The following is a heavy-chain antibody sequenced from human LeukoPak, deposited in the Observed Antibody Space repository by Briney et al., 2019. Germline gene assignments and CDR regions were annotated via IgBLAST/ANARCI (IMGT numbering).Heavy chain of an antibody. Sequence: GESLKISRKGSGYSFTSYWIGWVRQMPGKGLDLMGIIYPDDSDTRYSPSFQGQVTISADKSISTAYLQWSSLRASDTAMYYCARLHSSGWFKDDAFDIWGQGTMVTVSS. V-gene: IGHV5-51*01. CDR2: IYPDDSDT. J-gene: IGHJ3*02. CDR1: GYSFTSYW. D-gene: IGHD6-19*01. CDR3: ARLHSSGWFKDDAFDI.